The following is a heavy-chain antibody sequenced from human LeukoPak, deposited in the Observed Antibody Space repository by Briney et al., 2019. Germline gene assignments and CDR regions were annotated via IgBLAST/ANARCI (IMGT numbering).Heavy chain of an antibody. CDR1: GFTFTRHW. D-gene: IGHD5-24*01. V-gene: IGHV3-74*01. CDR2: IKTEGTHT. CDR3: GGSEDGYIDY. Sequence: GGSLRLSCAASGFTFTRHWMHWVRHAPGKGLEWVSRIKTEGTHTIYAGFVEDRFSISRDNSSHTLYLQMSSLTAGDTAVYYCGGSEDGYIDYWGQGTLVTVSS. J-gene: IGHJ4*02.